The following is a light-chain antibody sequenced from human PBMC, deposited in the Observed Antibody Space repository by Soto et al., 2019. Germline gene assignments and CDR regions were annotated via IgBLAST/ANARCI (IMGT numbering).Light chain of an antibody. CDR2: SSN. J-gene: IGLJ3*02. Sequence: HSALTQPPSASGTPGQRVTIPCSGTHSNIGRNSVNWYLQLPGTAPRLLIFSSNQRPLGVPDRFSGSRSGTSASLAITGLRSEDDAYYYCAAWDDSLNGRVFGGGTKLTVL. V-gene: IGLV1-44*01. CDR3: AAWDDSLNGRV. CDR1: HSNIGRNS.